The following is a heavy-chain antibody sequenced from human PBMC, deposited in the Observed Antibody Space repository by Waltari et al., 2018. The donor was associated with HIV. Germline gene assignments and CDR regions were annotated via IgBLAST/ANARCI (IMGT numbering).Heavy chain of an antibody. V-gene: IGHV3-30*18. CDR3: AKDQGGATYIFDY. D-gene: IGHD1-26*01. CDR1: GFTFSSYG. CDR2: ILYDGSNK. Sequence: QVQLVESGGGVVQPGRSLRLSCAASGFTFSSYGMHWVRQAPGKGLEWLSVILYDGSNKYYADSVKGRFTISRDNSKNTLYLQRNSLRAEDTAVYYCAKDQGGATYIFDYWGQGTLVTVSS. J-gene: IGHJ4*02.